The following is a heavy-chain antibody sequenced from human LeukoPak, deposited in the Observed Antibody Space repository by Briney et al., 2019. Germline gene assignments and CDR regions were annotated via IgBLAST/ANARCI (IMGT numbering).Heavy chain of an antibody. J-gene: IGHJ4*02. Sequence: ESGPALVKPTQTLTLTCTFSRFSLSTSGMCVSWIRQPPGKALEWLARIDWDDDKYYSTSLKTRLTISKDTSKNQVVLTMTNMDPVDTATYYCARTRYFSGSSYYFDYWGQGTLVTVSS. CDR1: RFSLSTSGMC. CDR2: IDWDDDK. CDR3: ARTRYFSGSSYYFDY. D-gene: IGHD1-26*01. V-gene: IGHV2-70*11.